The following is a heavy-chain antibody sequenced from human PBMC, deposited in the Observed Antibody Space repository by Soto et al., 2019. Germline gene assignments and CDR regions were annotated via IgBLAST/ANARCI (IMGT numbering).Heavy chain of an antibody. CDR1: GGSISSGDYY. CDR2: IYHSGST. V-gene: IGHV4-30-4*01. Sequence: PSETLSLTCTVSGGSISSGDYYWSWVRQSPGKGLEWIGYIYHSGSTYYNPSLKSRVTISVDTSKNQFSLNLSSVTAADTAVYYCARGHDFWSGYPYNHGHYFEYWGQGTLVTSPQ. CDR3: ARGHDFWSGYPYNHGHYFEY. D-gene: IGHD3-3*01. J-gene: IGHJ4*02.